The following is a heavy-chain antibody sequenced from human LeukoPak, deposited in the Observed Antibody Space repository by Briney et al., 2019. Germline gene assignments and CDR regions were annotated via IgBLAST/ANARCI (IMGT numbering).Heavy chain of an antibody. Sequence: GRSLRLSCTASGITFGDYGGSWFRQAPGKGLEWIGFIRSKTYGGTTEDAASVRGRFTLSRDDSKNIVFLEMNILRAEDTAVYYCSTDYWRLGFDYWGQGTLVTVSS. V-gene: IGHV3-49*03. D-gene: IGHD1-1*01. CDR3: STDYWRLGFDY. CDR2: IRSKTYGGTT. CDR1: GITFGDYG. J-gene: IGHJ4*02.